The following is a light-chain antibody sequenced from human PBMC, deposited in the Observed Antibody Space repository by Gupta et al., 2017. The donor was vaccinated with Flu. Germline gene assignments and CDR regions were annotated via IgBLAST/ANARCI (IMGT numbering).Light chain of an antibody. CDR1: QSISSY. J-gene: IGKJ1*01. Sequence: DIQMTQSPSSLSAFLGDRVTITCRASQSISSYLNWYQQKPGKAPKLLIYAASSLQSGVPSRFSGSGSGTDFTLTISSLQPEDFATYYCQQSYSTLRTFGQGTKVEIK. V-gene: IGKV1-39*01. CDR2: AAS. CDR3: QQSYSTLRT.